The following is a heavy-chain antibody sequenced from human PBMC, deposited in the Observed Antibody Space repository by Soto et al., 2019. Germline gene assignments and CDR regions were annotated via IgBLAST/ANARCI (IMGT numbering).Heavy chain of an antibody. D-gene: IGHD3-22*01. CDR1: GFTFSSYA. Sequence: GGSLRLSCAASGFTFSSYAMSWVRQAPGKGLEWVSTISGTGGSTYYPDSVKGRFTISRDNSKNTVYLQMNSLRAEDAAVYYCAKEMTSGYYLFDYWGQGTLVSVSS. CDR3: AKEMTSGYYLFDY. CDR2: ISGTGGST. J-gene: IGHJ4*02. V-gene: IGHV3-23*01.